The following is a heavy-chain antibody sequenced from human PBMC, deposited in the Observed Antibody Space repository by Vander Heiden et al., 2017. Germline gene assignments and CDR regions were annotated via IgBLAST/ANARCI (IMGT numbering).Heavy chain of an antibody. D-gene: IGHD4-17*01. CDR3: TLRYVCGDYEHFDY. J-gene: IGHJ4*02. CDR2: VYWNDDK. Sequence: QITLKESGPTLVKPTQTLTLTCTFSGFSLSTSGLGVGWLRQPPGEALEWLALVYWNDDKRYSPSLTSRLTITKDTSKNQVVLTMTNMDTVDTATYCCTLRYVCGDYEHFDYWGQGTLVTVSS. V-gene: IGHV2-5*01. CDR1: GFSLSTSGLG.